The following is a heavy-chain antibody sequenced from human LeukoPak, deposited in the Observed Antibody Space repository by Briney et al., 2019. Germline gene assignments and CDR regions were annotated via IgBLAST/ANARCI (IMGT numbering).Heavy chain of an antibody. Sequence: GRSLRLSCAASGFTFSSYGMHWVRQAPGKGLEWVAVISYDGSDKYYADSVKGRFTISGDNSKNTLYLQMNSLRAEDTAVYYCAKAHYDIWAIDYWGQGTLVTVSS. CDR3: AKAHYDIWAIDY. V-gene: IGHV3-30*18. D-gene: IGHD3-9*01. CDR1: GFTFSSYG. J-gene: IGHJ4*02. CDR2: ISYDGSDK.